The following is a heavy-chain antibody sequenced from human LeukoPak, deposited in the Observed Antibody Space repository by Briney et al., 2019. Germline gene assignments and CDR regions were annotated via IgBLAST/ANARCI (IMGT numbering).Heavy chain of an antibody. J-gene: IGHJ3*01. D-gene: IGHD4-17*01. CDR2: IGGGGNI. V-gene: IGHV3-23*01. CDR3: GRDPNGDYIGAFDF. Sequence: GGSLRLSCAASGFTFSNYAMTWIRQAPEKGLEWVSSIGGGGNIKYADSANRRFSISRDNSKNTLYLQMDSLRVDDTAVYYCGRDPNGDYIGAFDFWGQGTKVTVSS. CDR1: GFTFSNYA.